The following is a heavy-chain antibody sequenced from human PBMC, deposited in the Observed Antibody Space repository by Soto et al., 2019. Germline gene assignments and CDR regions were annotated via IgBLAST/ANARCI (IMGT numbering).Heavy chain of an antibody. CDR1: GYTFSNYG. CDR3: ARERDDSGWYSSESLQH. V-gene: IGHV1-18*01. CDR2: ISGYNGNT. Sequence: QVQLVQSGAEVKKPGASVKVSCKASGYTFSNYGISWVRQAPGQGLEWMGWISGYNGNTRYAQKVQGRVTMTTDTSTSTVYMEVRSLRSDDTAVYYCARERDDSGWYSSESLQHWGQGTLLTVSS. D-gene: IGHD6-13*01. J-gene: IGHJ1*01.